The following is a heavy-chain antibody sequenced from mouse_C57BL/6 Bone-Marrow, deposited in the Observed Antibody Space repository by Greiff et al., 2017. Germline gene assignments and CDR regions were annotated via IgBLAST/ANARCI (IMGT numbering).Heavy chain of an antibody. J-gene: IGHJ1*03. V-gene: IGHV5-9*01. Sequence: EVQLVESGGGLVKPGGSLTLSCAASGFTFSSYTMSWVRQTPEKRLQWVAAISGGGGNTYYPDSVKGRFTISRDNDKNILYLKMSSLRSEDTALYYCSRQVTTVLATKYFDVWGTGTTVTVSS. D-gene: IGHD1-1*01. CDR1: GFTFSSYT. CDR3: SRQVTTVLATKYFDV. CDR2: ISGGGGNT.